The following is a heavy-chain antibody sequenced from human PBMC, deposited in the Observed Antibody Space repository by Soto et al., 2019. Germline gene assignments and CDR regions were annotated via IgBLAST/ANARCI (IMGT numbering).Heavy chain of an antibody. J-gene: IGHJ6*02. V-gene: IGHV5-51*01. CDR2: IYPGDSEN. CDR3: ARLPTRGYSYCYDHYGMDV. CDR1: GYSFTSYW. D-gene: IGHD5-18*01. Sequence: GESLKISCTGSGYSFTSYWIGWVRQMPGKGLEWMGIIYPGDSENRYSPSFQGQVTISADKSISTAYLQWSSLKASDTAMYYCARLPTRGYSYCYDHYGMDVWGQGTTVTVS.